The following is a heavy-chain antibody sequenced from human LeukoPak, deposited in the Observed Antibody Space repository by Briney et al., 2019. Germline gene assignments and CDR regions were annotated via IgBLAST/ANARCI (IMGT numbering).Heavy chain of an antibody. CDR3: ASLMNRHMVMAHLHY. V-gene: IGHV4-59*08. CDR2: IFYGGST. J-gene: IGHJ4*02. D-gene: IGHD2/OR15-2a*01. CDR1: GGSQCKLY. Sequence: PSETLSLTRSVSGGSQCKLYEWYLRQPPGKGLEWIAYIFYGGSTNYNPYLKSRVTISADASKTVLSLNLRYVNVADTGVHCCASLMNRHMVMAHLHYWGQGTLVTVSS.